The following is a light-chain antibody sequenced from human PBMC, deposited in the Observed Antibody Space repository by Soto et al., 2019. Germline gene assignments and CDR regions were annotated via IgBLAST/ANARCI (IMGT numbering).Light chain of an antibody. Sequence: QSVLTQPASVSGSPGQSITISCTGTSSDVGAYDYVSWYQQHPGKAPKLMIYDVSDRPSGVSDRFSGSKSGNTASLTISGLQAEDEADYYCKSYTSTSTPWVFGGGTKLTVL. CDR2: DVS. J-gene: IGLJ3*02. CDR3: KSYTSTSTPWV. V-gene: IGLV2-14*01. CDR1: SSDVGAYDY.